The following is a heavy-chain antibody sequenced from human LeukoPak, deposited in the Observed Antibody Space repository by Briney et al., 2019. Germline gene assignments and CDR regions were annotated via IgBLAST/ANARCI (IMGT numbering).Heavy chain of an antibody. V-gene: IGHV3-66*01. CDR2: IDSTGST. D-gene: IGHD5-18*01. CDR3: ARRERLGYSYGRGTLDI. J-gene: IGHJ3*02. Sequence: GGSLTLSRVPSGIFVSSNYMNWVRHPARKWLEWVSFIDSTGSTYYADSVKGRFNISRDNSRNTLYLQMNSLRVEDTAVYYCARRERLGYSYGRGTLDIWGQGTMVTVSS. CDR1: GIFVSSNY.